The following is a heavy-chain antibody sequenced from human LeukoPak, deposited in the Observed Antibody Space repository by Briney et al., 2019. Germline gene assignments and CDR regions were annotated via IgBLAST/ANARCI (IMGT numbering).Heavy chain of an antibody. D-gene: IGHD3-22*01. CDR2: ISWNSGSI. CDR3: AKDRYYDSSGYFDY. J-gene: IGHJ4*02. V-gene: IGHV3-9*01. Sequence: GESLRLSCAASGFTFSSYAMSWVRQAPGKGLEWVSGISWNSGSIGYADSVKGRFTISRDNAKNSLYLQMNSLRAEDTALYYCAKDRYYDSSGYFDYWGQGTLVTVSS. CDR1: GFTFSSYA.